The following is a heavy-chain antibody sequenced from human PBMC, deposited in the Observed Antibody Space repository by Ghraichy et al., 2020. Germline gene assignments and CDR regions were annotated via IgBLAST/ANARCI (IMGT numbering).Heavy chain of an antibody. CDR1: ANTFTNYD. D-gene: IGHD5-12*01. J-gene: IGHJ4*02. CDR2: MNPNNGNT. Sequence: ASVKVSCKASANTFTNYDINWVRQAPGQGLEWMGWMNPNNGNTAYAQKFRGRVTMTRNTSISTAYMELSSLRSEDTAVYYCARELRAIKSPFDCWGQGTLVTVSS. CDR3: ARELRAIKSPFDC. V-gene: IGHV1-8*01.